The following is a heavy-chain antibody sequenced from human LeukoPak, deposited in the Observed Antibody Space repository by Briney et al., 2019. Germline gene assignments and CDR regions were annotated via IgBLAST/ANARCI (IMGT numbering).Heavy chain of an antibody. CDR3: ARGGCFDWLLPFDY. V-gene: IGHV4-59*01. Sequence: PSETLSLTCTVSGGSISSYYWSWIRQPPGKGLEWIGYIYYSGSTNYNPSLKSRVTISVDTSKNQFSLKLSSVTAADTAVYYCARGGCFDWLLPFDYWGQGTLVTVSS. D-gene: IGHD3-9*01. J-gene: IGHJ4*02. CDR1: GGSISSYY. CDR2: IYYSGST.